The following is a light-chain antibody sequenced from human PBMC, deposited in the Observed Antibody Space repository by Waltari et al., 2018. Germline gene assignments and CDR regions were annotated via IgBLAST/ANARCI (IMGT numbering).Light chain of an antibody. Sequence: DIVMTQSPDYLAVSLGERATINCTSSHRVLYSANNKNYLAWYQQKPEQPPKLLIYWASTRESGVPDRFSGSGSGTDFTLTISSLQAEDVAVYYCQQYYSTPWGFDQGTKVEIK. CDR1: HRVLYSANNKNY. V-gene: IGKV4-1*01. CDR2: WAS. J-gene: IGKJ1*01. CDR3: QQYYSTPWG.